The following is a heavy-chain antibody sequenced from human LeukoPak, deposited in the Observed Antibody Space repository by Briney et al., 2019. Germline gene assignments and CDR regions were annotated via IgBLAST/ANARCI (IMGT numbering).Heavy chain of an antibody. CDR1: GFTFSDYY. V-gene: IGHV3-11*05. Sequence: GGSLRLSCAASGFTFSDYYMSWIRQAPGKGLEWVTYISSSSSYTNYADSVKGRFTISRDNAKNSLYLQMNSLRAEDTAVYYCARARHYYDSSGHQFDYWGQGTLVTVSS. J-gene: IGHJ4*02. CDR2: ISSSSSYT. D-gene: IGHD3-22*01. CDR3: ARARHYYDSSGHQFDY.